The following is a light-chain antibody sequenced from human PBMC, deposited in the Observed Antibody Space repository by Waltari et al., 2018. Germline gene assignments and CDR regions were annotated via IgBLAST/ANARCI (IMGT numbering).Light chain of an antibody. Sequence: QLVLTQSPSASASLGASVKPTCTLSSGHSTNVIARRQKRPDKGPRYLMKVNSDGSHNKGDEIPDRFSGSSSGAERYLTISSLQSEDEADYYCQTGGHGTWVFGGGTKLTVL. J-gene: IGLJ3*02. V-gene: IGLV4-69*01. CDR2: VNSDGSH. CDR3: QTGGHGTWV. CDR1: SGHSTNV.